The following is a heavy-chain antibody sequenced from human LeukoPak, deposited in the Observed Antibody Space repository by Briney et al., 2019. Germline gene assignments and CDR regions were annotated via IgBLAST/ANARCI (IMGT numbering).Heavy chain of an antibody. CDR1: GFTFSSYS. CDR3: ARVGPIVVATRYAFDI. D-gene: IGHD3-22*01. J-gene: IGHJ3*02. Sequence: SGGSLRLSCAASGFTFSSYSMNWVRQAPGKGLEWVSYISSSSSTIYYAGSVKGRFTISRDNAKNSLYLQMNSLRDEDTAVYYCARVGPIVVATRYAFDIWGQGTMVTVSS. V-gene: IGHV3-48*02. CDR2: ISSSSSTI.